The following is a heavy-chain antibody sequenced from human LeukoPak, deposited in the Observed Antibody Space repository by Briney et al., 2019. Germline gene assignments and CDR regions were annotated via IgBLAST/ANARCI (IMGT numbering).Heavy chain of an antibody. CDR2: ISSSSSTI. J-gene: IGHJ4*02. CDR3: ARVAMVRGNYFDY. Sequence: GGSLRLSCAASGFTFSTYWMSWVRQAPGKGLEWVSYISSSSSTIYYADSVKGRFTISRDNAKNSLYLQMNSLRDEDTAVYYCARVAMVRGNYFDYWGQGTLVTVSS. D-gene: IGHD3-10*01. CDR1: GFTFSTYW. V-gene: IGHV3-48*02.